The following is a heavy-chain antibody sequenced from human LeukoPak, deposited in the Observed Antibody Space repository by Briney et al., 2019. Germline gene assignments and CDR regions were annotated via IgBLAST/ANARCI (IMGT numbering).Heavy chain of an antibody. Sequence: GGSLRLSCAASGFTFSSYAMSWVRQAPGQGLEWVSAISGSGGSTYYADSVKGRFTISRDNSKNTLYLQMNSPRAEDTAVYYCAKPGIVVVVAATTWFDPWGQGTLVTVSS. CDR3: AKPGIVVVVAATTWFDP. D-gene: IGHD2-15*01. V-gene: IGHV3-23*01. CDR1: GFTFSSYA. J-gene: IGHJ5*02. CDR2: ISGSGGST.